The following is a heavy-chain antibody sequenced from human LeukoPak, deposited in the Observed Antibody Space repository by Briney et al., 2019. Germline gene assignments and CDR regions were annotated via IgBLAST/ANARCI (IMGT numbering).Heavy chain of an antibody. CDR3: ARVLGGLAFRTFDY. CDR2: INTYNGYT. D-gene: IGHD3-16*01. J-gene: IGHJ4*02. CDR1: GYIFTSYG. V-gene: IGHV1-18*01. Sequence: ASVKVSCKASGYIFTSYGIGWVRQAPGQGLEWIGWINTYNGYTDYAQKLQGRVTMTTDTSTSTVYMELSSLRSEDTAVYYCARVLGGLAFRTFDYWGQGTLVTVSS.